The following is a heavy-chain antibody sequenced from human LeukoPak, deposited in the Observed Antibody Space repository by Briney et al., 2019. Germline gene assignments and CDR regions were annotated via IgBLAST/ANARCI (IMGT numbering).Heavy chain of an antibody. D-gene: IGHD5/OR15-5a*01. V-gene: IGHV3-48*01. J-gene: IGHJ3*02. CDR1: GFPFSSYS. CDR3: ARDRISVTPRDAFDI. CDR2: ISLSSSTI. Sequence: GSLRLSCAASGFPFSSYSMNWVRQAPGKGLEWVSYISLSSSTIYYADSVKGRFTISRDNAKNSLYLQMNSLRAEDTAVYYCARDRISVTPRDAFDIWGQGTMVTVSS.